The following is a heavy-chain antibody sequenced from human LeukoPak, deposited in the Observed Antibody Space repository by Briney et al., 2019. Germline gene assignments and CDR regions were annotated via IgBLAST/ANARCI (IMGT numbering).Heavy chain of an antibody. D-gene: IGHD3-22*01. CDR1: GDIVSKYT. J-gene: IGHJ4*02. V-gene: IGHV1-69*08. Sequence: SVKVSCKASGDIVSKYTISWVRQAPGQGREWVGRIIPIFGTANYAQKLQGRVTITADRSTGTSYMELNSLRFEDTAIYYCAREYFDNSAYHGFDYWGQGTLVTVSS. CDR2: IIPIFGTA. CDR3: AREYFDNSAYHGFDY.